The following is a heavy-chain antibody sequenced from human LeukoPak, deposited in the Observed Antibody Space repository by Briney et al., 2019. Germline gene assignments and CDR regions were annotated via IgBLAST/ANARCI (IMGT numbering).Heavy chain of an antibody. CDR1: GFTVSSNY. CDR2: IYPGGRT. D-gene: IGHD6-19*01. CDR3: VVWGKAVAGRRKNWFDP. Sequence: PGGSLRLSCAAFGFTVSSNYMNWVRQAPGRGLEWVSIIYPGGRTHYADSVKGRFTISRDNSNNTLYLQMNSLRAEDTAVYYCVVWGKAVAGRRKNWFDPWGQGTLVTVSS. V-gene: IGHV3-66*01. J-gene: IGHJ5*02.